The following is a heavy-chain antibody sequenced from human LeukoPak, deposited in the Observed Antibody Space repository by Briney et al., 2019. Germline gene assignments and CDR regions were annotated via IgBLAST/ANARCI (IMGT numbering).Heavy chain of an antibody. Sequence: SETLSLTCTVSGGSISSYYWSWIRQSPGQGLEWIGYVYYSGSAKYNPSLESRVTISVDTSKNQFSLKLRSVTAADTAVYYCARENEGRFGERGGNWFDPWGQGTLVTVSS. V-gene: IGHV4-59*01. CDR3: ARENEGRFGERGGNWFDP. CDR1: GGSISSYY. CDR2: VYYSGSA. D-gene: IGHD3-10*01. J-gene: IGHJ5*02.